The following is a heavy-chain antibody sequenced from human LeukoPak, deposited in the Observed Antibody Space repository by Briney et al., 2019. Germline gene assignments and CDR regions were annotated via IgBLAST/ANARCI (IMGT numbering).Heavy chain of an antibody. V-gene: IGHV3-11*04. Sequence: GGSLRLSCAASGFTFSDHSMSWIRQSPGKGLEWVAYITSGGSPMYYVDSLKGRSTISRDNAKNSLYLEVHSLRAEDTAVYYCVRDFHYNDTSDPKYRLDYWGQGTLVIVSS. CDR3: VRDFHYNDTSDPKYRLDY. CDR2: ITSGGSPM. J-gene: IGHJ4*02. D-gene: IGHD3-22*01. CDR1: GFTFSDHS.